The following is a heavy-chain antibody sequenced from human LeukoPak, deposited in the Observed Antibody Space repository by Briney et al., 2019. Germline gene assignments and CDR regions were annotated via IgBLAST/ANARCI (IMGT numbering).Heavy chain of an antibody. CDR1: GYTFTGYY. D-gene: IGHD1-26*01. Sequence: ASMKVSCKASGYTFTGYYMHWVRQAPGQGLEWMGWINPNSGGTNYAQKFQGRVTMTRDTSISTAYMELSRLRSDDTAVYYCARGAAVGGTSRDAFDIWGQGTMVTVSS. V-gene: IGHV1-2*02. CDR3: ARGAAVGGTSRDAFDI. CDR2: INPNSGGT. J-gene: IGHJ3*02.